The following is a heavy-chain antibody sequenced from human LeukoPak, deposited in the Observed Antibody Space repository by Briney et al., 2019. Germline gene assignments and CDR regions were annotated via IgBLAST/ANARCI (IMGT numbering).Heavy chain of an antibody. CDR3: ARHDYARYYFDY. CDR1: GGSISSYY. Sequence: PSETLSLTCTVSGGSISSYYWSWIRQPPGKGLEWIGYIYYSGSTNYNPSLKSRVTISVDTSKNQFSLKLGSVTAADTAVYYCARHDYARYYFDYWGQGTLVTVSS. D-gene: IGHD4-17*01. J-gene: IGHJ4*02. CDR2: IYYSGST. V-gene: IGHV4-59*08.